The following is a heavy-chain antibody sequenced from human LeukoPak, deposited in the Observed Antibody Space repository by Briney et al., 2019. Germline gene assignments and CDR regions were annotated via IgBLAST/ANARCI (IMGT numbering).Heavy chain of an antibody. CDR2: ISSSSSYI. CDR1: EFIFSRFS. J-gene: IGHJ4*02. CDR3: AREIAAAGTIFDY. D-gene: IGHD6-13*01. V-gene: IGHV3-21*01. Sequence: PGGSLSLSCVASEFIFSRFSMHWLRQAPGKGLEWVSSISSSSSYIYYADSVKGRFTISRDNAKNSLYLQMNSLRAEDKSVYYCAREIAAAGTIFDYWGQGTLVTVAS.